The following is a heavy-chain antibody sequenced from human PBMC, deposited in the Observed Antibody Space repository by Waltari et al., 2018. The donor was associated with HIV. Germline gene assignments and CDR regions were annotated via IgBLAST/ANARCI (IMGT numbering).Heavy chain of an antibody. J-gene: IGHJ4*02. V-gene: IGHV4-61*02. CDR1: GEPILSGSY. D-gene: IGHD3-22*01. CDR3: AREGRDFYDSSGFYLY. CDR2: IYTSGST. Sequence: QVQLPESGPGLVKPSQTLSLTCTGSGEPILSGSYSWSWFRQSAGKRLEWIGRIYTSGSTKYNPSIKSRVTMSIDTSKNQFSLKLISLTAADTAVYYCAREGRDFYDSSGFYLYWGQGTLVAVSS.